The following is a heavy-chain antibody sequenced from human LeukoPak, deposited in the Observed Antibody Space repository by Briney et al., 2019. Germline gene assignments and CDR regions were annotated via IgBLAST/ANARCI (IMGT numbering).Heavy chain of an antibody. Sequence: SETLSLTCTVSGGFSSSYYWSWIRQPPGKGLEWIGEINHSGSTNYNPSLKSRVTISVDTSKNQFSLKLSSVTAADTAVYYCARGRCYYDSSGYYWCRRPSYRSAYYFDYWGQGTLVTVSS. J-gene: IGHJ4*02. V-gene: IGHV4-34*01. D-gene: IGHD3-22*01. CDR3: ARGRCYYDSSGYYWCRRPSYRSAYYFDY. CDR1: GGFSSSYY. CDR2: INHSGST.